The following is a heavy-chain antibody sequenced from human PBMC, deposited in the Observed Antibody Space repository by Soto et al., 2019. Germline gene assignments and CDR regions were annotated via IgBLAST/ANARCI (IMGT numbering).Heavy chain of an antibody. V-gene: IGHV4-34*01. CDR1: GGSFSGYY. CDR3: ARVWTTVTTYYYYMDV. CDR2: INHSRST. Sequence: PSETLYLTCAVYGGSFSGYYWSWIRQPPGKGLEWIGEINHSRSTNYNPSLKSRVTITVDTSKNQFSLKLSSVTAADTAVYYCARVWTTVTTYYYYMDVWGKGTTVTVSS. D-gene: IGHD4-4*01. J-gene: IGHJ6*03.